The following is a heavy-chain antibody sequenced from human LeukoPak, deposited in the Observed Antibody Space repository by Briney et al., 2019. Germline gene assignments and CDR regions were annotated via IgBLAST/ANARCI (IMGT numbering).Heavy chain of an antibody. V-gene: IGHV3-23*01. J-gene: IGHJ4*02. Sequence: GGSLRLSCAAAGFTFSSYAMSWVRQAPGKGLEWVSAISGSGGSTYYADSVKGRFTISRDNSKNTLYLQMNSLRAEDTAVYYCAKDLPPYYDILTGSWGQGTLVTVSS. D-gene: IGHD3-9*01. CDR1: GFTFSSYA. CDR2: ISGSGGST. CDR3: AKDLPPYYDILTGS.